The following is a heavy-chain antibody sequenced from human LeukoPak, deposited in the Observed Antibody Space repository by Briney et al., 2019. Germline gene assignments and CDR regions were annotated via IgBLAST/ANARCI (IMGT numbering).Heavy chain of an antibody. Sequence: GGSLRLSCAAFGFTVSTYYMTWVRQAPGKGLECVSVIYSGGSTYYADSVKGRFTVSRDNSKNTLYLQMNSLRAEDTAMYYCARGLGYCTSTTCLLPFDYWGQGTLVTVSS. J-gene: IGHJ4*02. CDR2: IYSGGST. V-gene: IGHV3-53*01. CDR3: ARGLGYCTSTTCLLPFDY. D-gene: IGHD2-2*01. CDR1: GFTVSTYY.